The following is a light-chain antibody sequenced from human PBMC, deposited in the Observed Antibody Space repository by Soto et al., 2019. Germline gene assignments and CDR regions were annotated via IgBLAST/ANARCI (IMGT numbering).Light chain of an antibody. J-gene: IGKJ2*01. V-gene: IGKV1-39*01. CDR1: QTVNSY. CDR3: QQSYGTPYT. Sequence: DIQMTQSPSSLSASVGDRVTISCRASQTVNSYLNWYQQKSGKAPKVLIYEASTLKSGVPSRFSGSGYGTDFTLTISSLQPEDFATYYCQQSYGTPYTFGPGTKLEIK. CDR2: EAS.